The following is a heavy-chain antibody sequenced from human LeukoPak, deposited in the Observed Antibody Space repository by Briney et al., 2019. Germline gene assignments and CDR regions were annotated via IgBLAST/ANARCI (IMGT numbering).Heavy chain of an antibody. CDR1: GFTFSNYW. J-gene: IGHJ4*02. V-gene: IGHV3-7*01. Sequence: GGSLRLSCIASGFTFSNYWITWVRQAPGKGLDWAAHINQDESQKLYVDSVKGRFTVSRDNAQNSLYLQMNSLRAEDTAVYYCAKDRRYFDWLLMGGCYFDYWGQGTLVTVSS. CDR3: AKDRRYFDWLLMGGCYFDY. D-gene: IGHD3-9*01. CDR2: INQDESQK.